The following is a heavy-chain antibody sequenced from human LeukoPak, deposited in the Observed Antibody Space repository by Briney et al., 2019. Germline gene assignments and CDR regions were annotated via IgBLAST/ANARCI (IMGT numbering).Heavy chain of an antibody. CDR1: GFRFTSYS. CDR3: ARRTASVYYLDL. V-gene: IGHV5-51*01. J-gene: IGHJ6*03. CDR2: THPRDPKP. D-gene: IGHD5-18*01. Sequence: PGESLNISCRGSGFRFTSYSIGWVRQKPGTGLNWMRTTHPRDPKPHYRPSFQGHVTISADKASSTAFLQWSSLKPSDIGIYYCARRTASVYYLDLWGKGTTVSVSS.